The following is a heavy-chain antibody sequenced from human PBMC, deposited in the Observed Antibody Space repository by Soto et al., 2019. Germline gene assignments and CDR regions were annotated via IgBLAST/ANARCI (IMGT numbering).Heavy chain of an antibody. V-gene: IGHV4-31*03. CDR3: ARWWSGSRQGFDP. CDR2: IYYRGST. D-gene: IGHD3-3*01. Sequence: QVQLQESGPGLVKPSQTLSLTCTVSGGSISSGDYYWSWIRQHPGKGLEGIGYIYYRGSTYYPPSLKSRVTTSVDTSKNQFSLKLSSVTAADTAVYYCARWWSGSRQGFDPWGQGTLVTVSS. J-gene: IGHJ5*02. CDR1: GGSISSGDYY.